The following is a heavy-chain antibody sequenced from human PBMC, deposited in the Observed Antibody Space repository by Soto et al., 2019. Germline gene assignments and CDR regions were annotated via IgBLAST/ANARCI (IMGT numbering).Heavy chain of an antibody. V-gene: IGHV3-11*01. J-gene: IGHJ6*02. D-gene: IGHD3-3*01. CDR1: GFTFSDYY. Sequence: VGSLRLSCAASGFTFSDYYMSWIRQAPGKGLEWVSYISSSGSTIYYADSVKGRFTISRDNAKNSLYLQMNSLRAEDTAVYYCAREYDFWSGYPLYGMDVWGQGTTVTVSS. CDR2: ISSSGSTI. CDR3: AREYDFWSGYPLYGMDV.